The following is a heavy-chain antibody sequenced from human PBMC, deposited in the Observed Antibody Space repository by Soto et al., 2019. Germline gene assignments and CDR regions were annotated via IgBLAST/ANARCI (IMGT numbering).Heavy chain of an antibody. D-gene: IGHD2-21*01. CDR1: GYTFTSYG. V-gene: IGHV1-18*01. CDR3: ARGSRSEVWYNWFDP. CDR2: ISAYNGNT. J-gene: IGHJ5*02. Sequence: ASVKVSCKASGYTFTSYGISWVRQAPGQGLEWMGWISAYNGNTNYAQKLQGRVTMTTDTSTSTAYMELRSLRSDDTAVYYCARGSRSEVWYNWFDPWGQGTQVTVYS.